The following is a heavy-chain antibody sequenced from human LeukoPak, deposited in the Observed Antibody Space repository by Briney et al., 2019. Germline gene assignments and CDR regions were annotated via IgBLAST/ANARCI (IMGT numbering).Heavy chain of an antibody. CDR3: ARSPYQLHYYYYMDV. CDR1: GFTFSDYY. D-gene: IGHD2-2*01. Sequence: TGGSLRLSCAASGFTFSDYYMSWIRQAPGKGLEWVSYISSSGSTIYYADSVKGRFTISRDNAKNSLYLQMNSLRAEDTAVYYCARSPYQLHYYYYMDVWGKGTTVTVSS. J-gene: IGHJ6*03. CDR2: ISSSGSTI. V-gene: IGHV3-11*04.